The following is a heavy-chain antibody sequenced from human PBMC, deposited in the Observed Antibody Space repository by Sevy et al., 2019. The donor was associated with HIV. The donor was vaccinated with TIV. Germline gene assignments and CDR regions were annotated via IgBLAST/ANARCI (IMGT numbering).Heavy chain of an antibody. J-gene: IGHJ6*02. CDR1: GYTFTSYG. CDR3: ARDVEYYYYYGMDV. V-gene: IGHV1-18*01. D-gene: IGHD2-15*01. CDR2: MSAYNGNT. Sequence: ASVKVSCKASGYTFTSYGISWVRQAPGQGLEWMGWMSAYNGNTNYAQKLQGRVTMTTDTSTSTAYMELRSLRSDDTAVYYCARDVEYYYYYGMDVWGQGTTVTVSS.